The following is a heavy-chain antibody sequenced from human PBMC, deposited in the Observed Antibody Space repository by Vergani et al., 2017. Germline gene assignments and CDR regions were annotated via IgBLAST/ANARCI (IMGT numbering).Heavy chain of an antibody. Sequence: EVQLVESGGGLVQPGGSLRLSCAASGFTFSSYSMNWVRQAPGKGLEWVSAISGSGGSTYYADSVKGRFTISRDNSKNTLYLQMNSLRAEDTAVYYCERGRSDARLPLNWFDPWGQGTPVTVSS. CDR3: ERGRSDARLPLNWFDP. V-gene: IGHV3-23*04. CDR2: ISGSGGST. D-gene: IGHD1-14*01. CDR1: GFTFSSYS. J-gene: IGHJ5*02.